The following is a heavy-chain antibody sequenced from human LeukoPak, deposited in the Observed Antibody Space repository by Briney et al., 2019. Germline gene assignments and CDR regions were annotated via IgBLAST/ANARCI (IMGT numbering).Heavy chain of an antibody. CDR3: AKFSGSYYYYYAMDV. J-gene: IGHJ6*02. Sequence: GGSLRLSCAASGFTFSNFGMHWVRQAPGEGLEWVAFISYDGSEEFYADSVKGRFTLSRDTSKNTLYLQMDGLGAENTAVYYCAKFSGSYYYYYAMDVWGQGTTVTVSS. V-gene: IGHV3-30*02. D-gene: IGHD1-26*01. CDR2: ISYDGSEE. CDR1: GFTFSNFG.